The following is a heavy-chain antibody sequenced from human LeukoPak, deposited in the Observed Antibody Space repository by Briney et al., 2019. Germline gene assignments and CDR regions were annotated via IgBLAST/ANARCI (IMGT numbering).Heavy chain of an antibody. CDR1: GFTFSSYS. CDR3: AREITMVRGVSLYNWFDP. V-gene: IGHV3-21*01. J-gene: IGHJ5*02. D-gene: IGHD3-10*01. CDR2: ISSSSSYI. Sequence: PGGSLRLSCAASGFTFSSYSMNWVRQAPGKGLEWVSSISSSSSYIYYADSVKGRFTISRDNAKNSLYLQMNSLRAEDTAVYYCAREITMVRGVSLYNWFDPWGQGTLVTVSS.